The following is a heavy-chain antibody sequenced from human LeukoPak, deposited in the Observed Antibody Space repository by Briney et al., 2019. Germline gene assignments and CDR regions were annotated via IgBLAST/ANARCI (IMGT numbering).Heavy chain of an antibody. J-gene: IGHJ4*02. CDR3: AKDPTYYDILPGYFFPSFDY. V-gene: IGHV3-23*01. CDR1: GFTFSSYA. CDR2: ISGSGGST. Sequence: GGSLRLSCAASGFTFSSYAMSWVRQAPGKGLEWVSAISGSGGSTYYADSVKGRFTISTDNSKNTLYLQMNSLRAEDTAVYYCAKDPTYYDILPGYFFPSFDYWGPGTLVTVSS. D-gene: IGHD3-9*01.